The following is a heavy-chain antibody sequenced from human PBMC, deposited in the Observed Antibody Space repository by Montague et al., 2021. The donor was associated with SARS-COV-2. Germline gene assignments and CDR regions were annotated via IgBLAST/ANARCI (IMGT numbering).Heavy chain of an antibody. V-gene: IGHV4-61*02. D-gene: IGHD3-22*01. Sequence: TLSLTCTVSDDSISSGTYYWSWIRQPAGKGLEWIGRIYTSGGTNYNPSLKSRVAISVDTSKNQFSLKLSSVTVADTAVYYCARGRGGYYDSSGYYRTGGAFDIGGQGKMVTVSS. J-gene: IGHJ3*02. CDR1: DDSISSGTYY. CDR2: IYTSGGT. CDR3: ARGRGGYYDSSGYYRTGGAFDI.